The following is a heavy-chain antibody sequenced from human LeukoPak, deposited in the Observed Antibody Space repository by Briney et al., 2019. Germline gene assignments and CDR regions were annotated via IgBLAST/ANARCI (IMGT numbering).Heavy chain of an antibody. CDR2: IRSSSTI. V-gene: IGHV3-48*01. CDR3: VRDKDWGFDF. Sequence: PGGSLRLSCAASGFTFSDYSMNWVRQAPGKGLEWVPYIRSSSTIDYADSVKGRFTISRDNAKNSLYLQMNSLRAEDTAVYYCVRDKDWGFDFWGQGTLVTVSS. J-gene: IGHJ4*02. CDR1: GFTFSDYS. D-gene: IGHD7-27*01.